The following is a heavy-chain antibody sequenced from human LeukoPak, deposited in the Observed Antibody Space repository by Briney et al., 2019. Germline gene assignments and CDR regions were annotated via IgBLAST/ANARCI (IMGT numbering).Heavy chain of an antibody. V-gene: IGHV1-18*01. Sequence: ASVKVSYKASGYTFTSYGISWVRQAPGQGLEWMGWISAYNGNTNYAQKLQGRVTMTTDTSTSTAYMELRSLRSDDTAVYYCARARRGYSYGGDAFDIWGQGTMVTVSS. CDR1: GYTFTSYG. J-gene: IGHJ3*02. CDR2: ISAYNGNT. CDR3: ARARRGYSYGGDAFDI. D-gene: IGHD5-18*01.